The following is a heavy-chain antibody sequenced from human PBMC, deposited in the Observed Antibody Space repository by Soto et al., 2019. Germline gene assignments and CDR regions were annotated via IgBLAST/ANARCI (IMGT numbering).Heavy chain of an antibody. V-gene: IGHV4-59*01. CDR1: GGSISSYY. J-gene: IGHJ4*02. D-gene: IGHD5-18*01. CDR3: ARVRYSYGLYYFDY. CDR2: IYYSGST. Sequence: SETLSLTCTVSGGSISSYYWSWIRQPPGKGLEWIGYIYYSGSTNYNPSLKSRVTISVDTSKNQFSLKLSSVTAADTAVYYCARVRYSYGLYYFDYWGQGTPVTVSS.